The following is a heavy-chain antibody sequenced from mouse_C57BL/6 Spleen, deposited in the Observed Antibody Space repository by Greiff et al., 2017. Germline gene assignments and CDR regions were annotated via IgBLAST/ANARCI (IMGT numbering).Heavy chain of an antibody. J-gene: IGHJ3*01. D-gene: IGHD1-1*01. CDR2: ISSGGSYT. CDR3: ARQSTTELPIAY. Sequence: EVQLVESGGDLVKPGGSLKLSCAASGFTFSSYGMSWVRQTPDKRLEWVATISSGGSYTYYPDSVKGRFTISRDNAKNTLYLQMSSLRSEDTAMYYCARQSTTELPIAYWGQGTLVTVSA. V-gene: IGHV5-6*01. CDR1: GFTFSSYG.